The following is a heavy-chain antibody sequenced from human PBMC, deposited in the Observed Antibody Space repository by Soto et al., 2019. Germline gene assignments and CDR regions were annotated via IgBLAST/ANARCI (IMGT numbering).Heavy chain of an antibody. D-gene: IGHD1-20*01. CDR2: VSSSGNS. J-gene: IGHJ4*02. V-gene: IGHV4-31*03. Sequence: SETLSLTCTVSGDSISSATHYWNWIRQHPGKGLEWIGYVSSSGNSYYSPSLKSRVFMSVDTSKNLFSLKLSSVTAADTAIYYCVGRITSIYNSFDSWGQGTQVTVYS. CDR1: GDSISSATHY. CDR3: VGRITSIYNSFDS.